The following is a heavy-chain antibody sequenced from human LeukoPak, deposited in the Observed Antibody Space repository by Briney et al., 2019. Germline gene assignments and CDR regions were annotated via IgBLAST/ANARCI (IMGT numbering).Heavy chain of an antibody. V-gene: IGHV1-18*01. CDR2: ISAYNGNT. D-gene: IGHD3/OR15-3a*01. CDR3: ARGRKYFSGLLTYYYYGMDV. Sequence: ASVKVSCTASGYTFTSYGISWVRQAPGQGLEWMGWISAYNGNTNYAQKLQGRVTMTTDTSTSTAYMELRSLRSGDTAVYYCARGRKYFSGLLTYYYYGMDVWGQGTTVTVSS. CDR1: GYTFTSYG. J-gene: IGHJ6*02.